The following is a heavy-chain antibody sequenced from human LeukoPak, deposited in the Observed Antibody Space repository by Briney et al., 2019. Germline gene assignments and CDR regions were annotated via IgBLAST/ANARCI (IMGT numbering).Heavy chain of an antibody. V-gene: IGHV4-34*01. Sequence: GSLRLSCAASGFSFSNYWMSWVRQPPGKGLEWIGEINHSGSTNYNPSLKSRVTISVDTSKNQFSLKLSSVTAADTAVYYCARRRVPGYFDYWGQGTLVTVSS. CDR2: INHSGST. J-gene: IGHJ4*02. CDR3: ARRRVPGYFDY. CDR1: GFSFSNYW.